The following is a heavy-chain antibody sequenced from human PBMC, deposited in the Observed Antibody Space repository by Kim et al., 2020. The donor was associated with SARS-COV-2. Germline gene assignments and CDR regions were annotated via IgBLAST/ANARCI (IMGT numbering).Heavy chain of an antibody. CDR3: ARDRGLLLLWFGESTGADY. V-gene: IGHV3-30*04. J-gene: IGHJ4*02. CDR1: GFTFSSYA. Sequence: GGSLRLSCAASGFTFSSYAMHWVRQAPGKGLEWVAVISYDGSNKYYADSVKGRFTISRDNSKNTLYLQMNSLRAEDTAVYYCARDRGLLLLWFGESTGADYWGQGTLVTVSS. CDR2: ISYDGSNK. D-gene: IGHD3-10*01.